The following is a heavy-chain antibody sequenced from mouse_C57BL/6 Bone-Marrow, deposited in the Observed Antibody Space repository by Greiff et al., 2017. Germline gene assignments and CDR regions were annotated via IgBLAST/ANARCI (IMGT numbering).Heavy chain of an antibody. Sequence: EVKLVESEGGLVQPGSSMKLSCTASGFTFSDYYMAWVRQVPEKGLEWVANINYDGSSTYYLDSLKSRFIISRDNAKNILYLQMSSLKSEDTASYYFAREYYGSSYWYFDVWGTGTTVTVSS. CDR1: GFTFSDYY. CDR3: AREYYGSSYWYFDV. CDR2: INYDGSST. D-gene: IGHD1-1*01. J-gene: IGHJ1*03. V-gene: IGHV5-16*01.